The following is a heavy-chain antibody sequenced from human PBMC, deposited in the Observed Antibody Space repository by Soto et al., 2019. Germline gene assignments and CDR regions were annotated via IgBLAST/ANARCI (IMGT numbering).Heavy chain of an antibody. V-gene: IGHV4-30-2*01. J-gene: IGHJ4*02. D-gene: IGHD6-19*01. CDR3: ASSGWWYFDY. Sequence: TLSLTCAVSGVSISSGGYSWSWNRQPPGKGLEWIGYIYYSGSTYYNPSLKSRVTISVDTSKNQFSLKLSSVTAADTAVYYCASSGWWYFDYWGQGTLVTVSS. CDR2: IYYSGST. CDR1: GVSISSGGYS.